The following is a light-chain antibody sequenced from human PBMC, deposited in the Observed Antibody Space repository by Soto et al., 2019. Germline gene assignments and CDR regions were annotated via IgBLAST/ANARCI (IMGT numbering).Light chain of an antibody. CDR1: SSDVGGYNS. V-gene: IGLV2-14*01. CDR2: EVS. J-gene: IGLJ1*01. Sequence: QSVLTQPASVSGSPGQSITISCTGTSSDVGGYNSVSWFQQHPSKAPKLIIYEVSHRPSGVSIRFSGSTSGNTASLTISGLQAEDEADYYCNSYRHSTTLVFGTGTKLTVL. CDR3: NSYRHSTTLV.